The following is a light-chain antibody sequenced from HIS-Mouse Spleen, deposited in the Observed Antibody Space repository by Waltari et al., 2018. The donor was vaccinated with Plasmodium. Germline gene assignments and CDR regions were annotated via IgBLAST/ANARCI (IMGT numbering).Light chain of an antibody. Sequence: SYELTQPSSVSVSPGQTARITCPGDVLAKKSARWFQQKPGQAPVLVFYKDSERPSGIPERFSGSSSGTTVTLTISGAQVEDEADYYCYSAADNNRVFGGGTKLTVL. CDR3: YSAADNNRV. J-gene: IGLJ3*02. CDR1: VLAKKS. V-gene: IGLV3-27*01. CDR2: KDS.